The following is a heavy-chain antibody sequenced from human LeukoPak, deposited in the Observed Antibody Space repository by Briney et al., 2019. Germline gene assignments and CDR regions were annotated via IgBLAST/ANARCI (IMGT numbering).Heavy chain of an antibody. V-gene: IGHV1-2*02. CDR1: VYTFTAYH. J-gene: IGHJ4*02. Sequence: GASVKVSCKASVYTFTAYHIHWVRQAPGQGLEWMGWINTNNGGTNYAQKFQGSVTMTRDTYISTAYMELSRLRSDDTAMYYCARDYYDSSGHRFDYWGQGTLVTVSS. D-gene: IGHD3-22*01. CDR2: INTNNGGT. CDR3: ARDYYDSSGHRFDY.